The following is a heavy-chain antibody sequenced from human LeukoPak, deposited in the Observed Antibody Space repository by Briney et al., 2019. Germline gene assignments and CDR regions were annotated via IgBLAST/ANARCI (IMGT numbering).Heavy chain of an antibody. D-gene: IGHD4/OR15-4a*01. CDR3: ARGGAPNLADY. J-gene: IGHJ4*02. V-gene: IGHV1-18*01. CDR2: VSAHTGNT. Sequence: ASVKVSCKASGYTFTSYNIDWVRQAPGQGLEWMGWVSAHTGNTNYAQKFQGRVTMTTDTSTSTAYMELRSLGSDDTAVYYCARGGAPNLADYWGPGTLVTVSS. CDR1: GYTFTSYN.